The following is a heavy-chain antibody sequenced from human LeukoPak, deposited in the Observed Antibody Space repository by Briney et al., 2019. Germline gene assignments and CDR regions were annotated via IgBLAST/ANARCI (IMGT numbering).Heavy chain of an antibody. CDR3: VRWGVRIVASGDY. CDR1: GFTFSSYE. Sequence: PGGSLRLSCAASGFTFSSYEMTWVRQAPGKGLEWVSYISGSATSKYYADSVKGRFTISRDNAKNSLYLQMNSLRAEDTAVYYCVRWGVRIVASGDYWGQGTLVTVSS. V-gene: IGHV3-48*03. J-gene: IGHJ4*02. D-gene: IGHD6-6*01. CDR2: ISGSATSK.